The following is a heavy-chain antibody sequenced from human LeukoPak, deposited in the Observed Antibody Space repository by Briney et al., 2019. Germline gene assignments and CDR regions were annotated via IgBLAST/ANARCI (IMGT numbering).Heavy chain of an antibody. CDR3: ARDRGGYSYGISFDY. CDR1: GGTFSSYT. Sequence: ASVKVSCKASGGTFSSYTISWVRQAPGQGLEWMGRIIPILGIANYAQKFQGRVTITADKSTSTAYMELSSLRSEDTAVYYCARDRGGYSYGISFDYWGQGTLVTVSS. J-gene: IGHJ4*02. D-gene: IGHD5-18*01. V-gene: IGHV1-69*04. CDR2: IIPILGIA.